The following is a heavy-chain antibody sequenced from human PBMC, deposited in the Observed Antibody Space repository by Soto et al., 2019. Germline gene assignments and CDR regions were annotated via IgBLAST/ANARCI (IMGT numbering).Heavy chain of an antibody. CDR2: ISSGSNYT. CDR1: GFTFSSYS. D-gene: IGHD3-10*01. Sequence: EVQLVESGGGRVKPGGSLRLSCVVSGFTFSSYSMNCVRQAPGKGLEWVSSISSGSNYTYYADSVKGRFTISRDNAKNSVYLQMNSQRAEDTALSYFARDFKESQYYYYCMGVWGKGTTVTVSS. J-gene: IGHJ6*03. V-gene: IGHV3-21*06. CDR3: ARDFKESQYYYYCMGV.